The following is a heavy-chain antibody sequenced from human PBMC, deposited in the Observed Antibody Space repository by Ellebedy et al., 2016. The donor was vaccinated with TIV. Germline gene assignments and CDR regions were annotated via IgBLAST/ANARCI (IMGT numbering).Heavy chain of an antibody. CDR2: ISSSSSYI. V-gene: IGHV3-21*01. D-gene: IGHD3-3*01. CDR3: ARDSELRFLEWFGGLDY. CDR1: GFTFSSYS. J-gene: IGHJ4*02. Sequence: GESLKISCAASGFTFSSYSMNWVRQAPGKGLEWVSSISSSSSYIYYADSVKGRFTISRDNAKNSLYLQMNSLRAEDTAVYYCARDSELRFLEWFGGLDYWGQGTLVTVSS.